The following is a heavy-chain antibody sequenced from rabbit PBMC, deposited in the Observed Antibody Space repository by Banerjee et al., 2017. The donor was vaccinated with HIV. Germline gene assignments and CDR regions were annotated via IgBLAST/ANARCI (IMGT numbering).Heavy chain of an antibody. Sequence: QEQLVESGGGLVKPGASLTLTCTASGVSFSGSSYMCWVRPAPGKGLEWIACIELGGSGFTSFASWAKGRFSISKTSSTTVTLHMTSLTAADTATYFCARDTSSSFSSYGMDLWGQGTLVTVS. D-gene: IGHD1-1*01. CDR1: GVSFSGSSY. J-gene: IGHJ6*01. CDR2: IELGGSGFT. CDR3: ARDTSSSFSSYGMDL. V-gene: IGHV1S45*01.